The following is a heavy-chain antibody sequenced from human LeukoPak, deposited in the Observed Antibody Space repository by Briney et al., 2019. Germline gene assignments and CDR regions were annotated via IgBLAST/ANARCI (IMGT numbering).Heavy chain of an antibody. CDR3: ARSQGIDY. Sequence: PGGSLRLSCAASGFTFSSYSMNWVRQAPGKGLEWISYISSSSSTIYYTDSVKGRFTISRGNAKNSLYLQMNSLRAEDTAVYYCARSQGIDYWGQGTLVTVSS. V-gene: IGHV3-48*01. CDR2: ISSSSSTI. CDR1: GFTFSSYS. J-gene: IGHJ4*02.